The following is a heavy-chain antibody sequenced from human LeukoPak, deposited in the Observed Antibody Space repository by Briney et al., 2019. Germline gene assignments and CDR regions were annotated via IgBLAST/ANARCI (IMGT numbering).Heavy chain of an antibody. J-gene: IGHJ3*02. Sequence: GGSLRLSCAASGFTFSSYAMSWVRQAPGKGLEWVSAISGSGGSTYYADSVKGRLTISRDNSKNTLYLQMNSLRAEDTAVYYCAKSFGSAAGEDDAFDIWGQGTMVTVSS. CDR2: ISGSGGST. V-gene: IGHV3-23*01. D-gene: IGHD6-13*01. CDR1: GFTFSSYA. CDR3: AKSFGSAAGEDDAFDI.